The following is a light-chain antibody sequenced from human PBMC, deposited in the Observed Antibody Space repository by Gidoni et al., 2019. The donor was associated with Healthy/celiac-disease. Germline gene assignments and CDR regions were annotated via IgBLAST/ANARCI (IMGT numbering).Light chain of an antibody. CDR3: QQYNNWPYT. J-gene: IGKJ2*01. CDR2: GAS. CDR1: QSVSSN. V-gene: IGKV3-15*01. Sequence: EIVMTQSPANLSVSPGERATLSCRASQSVSSNLAWYQQKPGQAPRLLIYGASTSATGVPATFSGSGSGTEFTLTISSLQSEDFAIYYCQQYNNWPYTFGQGTKLEIK.